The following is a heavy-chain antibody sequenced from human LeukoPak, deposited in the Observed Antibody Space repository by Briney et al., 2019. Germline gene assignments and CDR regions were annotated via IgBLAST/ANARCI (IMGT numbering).Heavy chain of an antibody. D-gene: IGHD3-16*01. J-gene: IGHJ6*04. Sequence: SETLSLTCAVYGGSFSGYYWSWIRQPPGKGLEWIGEINHSGSTNYNPSLKSRVTISVDTSKNQFSLKLSSVTAADTAVYYCARGGGGHLYPHTAQMDVWGKGTTVTVSS. CDR1: GGSFSGYY. CDR3: ARGGGGHLYPHTAQMDV. V-gene: IGHV4-34*01. CDR2: INHSGST.